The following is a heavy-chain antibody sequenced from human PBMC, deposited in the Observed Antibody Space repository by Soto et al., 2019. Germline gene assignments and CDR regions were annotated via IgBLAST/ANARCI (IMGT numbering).Heavy chain of an antibody. J-gene: IGHJ4*02. V-gene: IGHV4-59*01. CDR3: ARTSGYDNFDY. D-gene: IGHD5-12*01. Sequence: SETLSLTCTVSGGSISSYYWSWIRQPPGKGLEWIGYIYYSGSTNYNPSLKSRVTIAVDTSKNQFSLKLSSVTAADTAVYYCARTSGYDNFDYWGQGTLVTVSS. CDR1: GGSISSYY. CDR2: IYYSGST.